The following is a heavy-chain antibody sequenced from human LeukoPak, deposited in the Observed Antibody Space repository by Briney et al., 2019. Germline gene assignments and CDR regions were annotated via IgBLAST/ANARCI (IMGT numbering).Heavy chain of an antibody. Sequence: GGSLRLSCAASGFTFRQYAMSWVRQAPGKGLEWVSGISGSGDDTYYTDSVKGRFTISRDNSNNMMYLQMNNLRSEDTAVYFCVRDYYGSGTYQGNYYYGMDVWGHGTTVTVSS. D-gene: IGHD3-10*01. CDR2: ISGSGDDT. CDR3: VRDYYGSGTYQGNYYYGMDV. V-gene: IGHV3-23*01. CDR1: GFTFRQYA. J-gene: IGHJ6*02.